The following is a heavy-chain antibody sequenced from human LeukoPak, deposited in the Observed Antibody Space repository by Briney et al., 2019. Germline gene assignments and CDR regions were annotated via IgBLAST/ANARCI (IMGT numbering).Heavy chain of an antibody. CDR1: GGSISSTNW. CDR3: VSGWGLWGGEF. Sequence: SETLSLTCAVSGGSISSTNWWCWVRQPPGRGLEWIGEIYHSGSGNYNPSLRSRVTMSLDKSKIQFSLMLSSVTAADTAMYYCVSGWGLWGGEFWGQGTLVTVSS. D-gene: IGHD3-16*01. V-gene: IGHV4-4*02. J-gene: IGHJ4*02. CDR2: IYHSGSG.